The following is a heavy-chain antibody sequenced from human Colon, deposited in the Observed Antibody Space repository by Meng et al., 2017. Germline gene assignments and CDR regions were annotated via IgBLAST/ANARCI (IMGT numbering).Heavy chain of an antibody. D-gene: IGHD4-17*01. CDR1: GGSISSGDYY. J-gene: IGHJ5*02. CDR3: ARDRKHYGERGWFDP. CDR2: IYYSGST. V-gene: IGHV4-30-4*01. Sequence: QGQLQESGQGLVPPSQTLSLTCTVSGGSISSGDYYWSWIRQPPGKGLEWIGYIYYSGSTYSNASLKSRVTISIDRSKNQFSLKLSSVTAADTAVYYCARDRKHYGERGWFDPWGQGTLVTVSS.